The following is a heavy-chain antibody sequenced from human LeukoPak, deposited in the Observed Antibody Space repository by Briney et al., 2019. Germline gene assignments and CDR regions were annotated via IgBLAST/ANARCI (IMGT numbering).Heavy chain of an antibody. CDR1: GCSFTSYW. CDR3: ASRRDSGWYYFDY. V-gene: IGHV5-51*01. D-gene: IGHD6-19*01. Sequence: GGSLKISCKGSGCSFTSYWIGWGRQMPGKGLEGMGIIYPGDSDNRYSPSFQGQVPISADKSISPAYLQWSSLKASDTAMYYCASRRDSGWYYFDYWGQGTLVTVSS. J-gene: IGHJ4*02. CDR2: IYPGDSDN.